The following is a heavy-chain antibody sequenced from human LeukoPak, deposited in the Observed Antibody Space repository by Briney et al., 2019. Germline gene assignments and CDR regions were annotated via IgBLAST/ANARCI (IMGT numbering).Heavy chain of an antibody. D-gene: IGHD4-17*01. CDR2: ISGGGSTI. J-gene: IGHJ4*02. V-gene: IGHV3-23*01. CDR1: GFRFNNFA. CDR3: AKIPQTTSVGYFDY. Sequence: GGSLRLSCAASGFRFNNFAMSWVRQAPGKGLEWVSAISGGGSTIFYADSVKGRFTISRDNSKNTLYLQMSSLRAEDTAVYYCAKIPQTTSVGYFDYWGQGNLVTVSS.